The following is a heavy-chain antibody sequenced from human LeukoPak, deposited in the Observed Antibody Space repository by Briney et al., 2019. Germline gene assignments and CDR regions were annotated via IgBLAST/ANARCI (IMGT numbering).Heavy chain of an antibody. CDR3: AKRSTRARYYYDSSGYQDYFDY. J-gene: IGHJ4*02. V-gene: IGHV3-30*02. CDR2: IRYDGSDK. CDR1: GFPFSSYG. Sequence: GSLRLSCAASGFPFSSYGMHWVRQAPGKGLLWVAFIRYDGSDKYYADSVKVRFTISRDNSKNTLYLQMNSLRAEDTAVYYCAKRSTRARYYYDSSGYQDYFDYWGQGTLVTVSS. D-gene: IGHD3-22*01.